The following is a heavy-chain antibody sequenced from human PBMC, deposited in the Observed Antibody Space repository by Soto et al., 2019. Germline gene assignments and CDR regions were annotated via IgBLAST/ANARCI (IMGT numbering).Heavy chain of an antibody. Sequence: QVQLVQSGAEVKKPGDSVRVSCKASGYTFTSYGIGWVRQAPGQGLEWMGWISANNGNTKYAQKVQGRVTMTTDASTSTAYMELRSLRSDGAAVYYCARDGYFDHWGQGTLVTVPS. V-gene: IGHV1-18*01. CDR1: GYTFTSYG. J-gene: IGHJ4*02. CDR2: ISANNGNT. CDR3: ARDGYFDH.